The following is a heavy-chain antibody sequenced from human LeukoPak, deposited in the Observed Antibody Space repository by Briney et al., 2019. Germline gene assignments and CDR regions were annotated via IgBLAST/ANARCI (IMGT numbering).Heavy chain of an antibody. J-gene: IGHJ4*02. V-gene: IGHV1-2*02. CDR1: GYTFTGYY. D-gene: IGHD2-21*02. CDR3: ARVTHVVVTAIPWYYFDY. Sequence: ASVKVSCKASGYTFTGYYMHWVRQAPGQGLEWMGWINPNSGGTNYAQKFQGRVTMTRDTSISTAYMELSRLRFDDRAVYYCARVTHVVVTAIPWYYFDYWGQGTLVTVSS. CDR2: INPNSGGT.